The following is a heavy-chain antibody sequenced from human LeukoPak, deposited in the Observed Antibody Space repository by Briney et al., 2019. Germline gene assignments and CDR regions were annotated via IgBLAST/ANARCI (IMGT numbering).Heavy chain of an antibody. V-gene: IGHV1-69*06. J-gene: IGHJ6*03. CDR3: ARDIAARSYYYYYMDV. D-gene: IGHD6-6*01. Sequence: GASVKVSCKASGGTFTNYAISWVRQAPGQGLEWMGGIIPIFGTANYAQKFQGRVTITADKSTSTAYMELSSLRSEDTAVYYCARDIAARSYYYYYMDVWGKGTTVTVSS. CDR2: IIPIFGTA. CDR1: GGTFTNYA.